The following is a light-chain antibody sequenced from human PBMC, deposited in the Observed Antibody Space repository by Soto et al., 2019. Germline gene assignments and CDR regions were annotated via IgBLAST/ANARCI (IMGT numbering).Light chain of an antibody. CDR2: SDN. V-gene: IGLV1-44*01. Sequence: QSVLIQPPSASGTPGQRVTISCSGSSSNIGSNAVNWYQQLPGTAPKLLIYSDNQRPSGAPDRFSGSKSGTSASLAISGLQSEDEADYYCTAWDDNMNGPVFGGGTKLTVL. J-gene: IGLJ3*02. CDR3: TAWDDNMNGPV. CDR1: SSNIGSNA.